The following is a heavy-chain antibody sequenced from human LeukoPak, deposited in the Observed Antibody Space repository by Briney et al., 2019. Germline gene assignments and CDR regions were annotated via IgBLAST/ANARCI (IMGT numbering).Heavy chain of an antibody. CDR3: AKDHGSLGSALN. V-gene: IGHV3-23*01. CDR2: ISGSGGST. J-gene: IGHJ4*02. Sequence: GGTLRLSCAASGFTFSSYGMSWVRQAPGKGLEWVSAISGSGGSTYYADSVKGRFTISRDNSKNTLYLQMNSLRAEDTAIYYCAKDHGSLGSALNWGQGTLVTVSS. D-gene: IGHD3-10*01. CDR1: GFTFSSYG.